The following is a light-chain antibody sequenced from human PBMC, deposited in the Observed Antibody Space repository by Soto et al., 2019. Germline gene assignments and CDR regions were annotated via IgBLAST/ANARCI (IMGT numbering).Light chain of an antibody. CDR1: QSVSSS. CDR2: GAS. V-gene: IGKV3D-15*01. Sequence: EIVLTQSPATLSLSPGERATLSCRASQSVSSSSLAWYQQKPGQAPRLLIYGASSRATGIPARFSGSGSGTEFTLTISSLQSEDFAVYYCQQYNNWPAITFGQGTRLEIK. J-gene: IGKJ5*01. CDR3: QQYNNWPAIT.